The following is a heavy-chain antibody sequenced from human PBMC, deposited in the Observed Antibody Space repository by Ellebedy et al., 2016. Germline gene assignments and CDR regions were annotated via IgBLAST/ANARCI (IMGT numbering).Heavy chain of an antibody. CDR3: TTDGSNWFDP. Sequence: ASVKVSXXTSGYIFTANYMHWVRQAPGKGLEWMGGFDAEDDKTIFAQKFQGRVTLTEDTSTDTAFMELSSLTSDDTAVYYCTTDGSNWFDPWGQGTLVTVSS. CDR2: FDAEDDKT. CDR1: GYIFTANY. J-gene: IGHJ5*02. V-gene: IGHV1-24*01. D-gene: IGHD5-12*01.